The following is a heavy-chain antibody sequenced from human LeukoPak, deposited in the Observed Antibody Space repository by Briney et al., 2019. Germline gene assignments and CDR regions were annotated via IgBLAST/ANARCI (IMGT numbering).Heavy chain of an antibody. J-gene: IGHJ4*02. CDR1: GGSISSYY. CDR2: IYYSGST. Sequence: SETLSLTCTVSGGSISSYYWSWIRQPPGKGLEWIGYIYYSGSTNYNPSLKSRVTISVDTSKNQFSLKLSSVTAADTAVYYCASRSYDSSGYFYWSQGTLVTVSS. CDR3: ASRSYDSSGYFY. V-gene: IGHV4-59*01. D-gene: IGHD3-22*01.